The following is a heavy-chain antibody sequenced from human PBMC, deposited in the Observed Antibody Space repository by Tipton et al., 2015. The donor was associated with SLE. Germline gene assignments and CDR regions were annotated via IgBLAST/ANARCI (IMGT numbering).Heavy chain of an antibody. J-gene: IGHJ4*02. CDR2: ISSSSSYT. CDR1: GFTFSDYY. V-gene: IGHV3-11*06. CDR3: ARHDPSGWFLFDY. Sequence: SLRLSCAASGFTFSDYYMSWIRQAPGKGLEWVSYISSSSSYTNYADSVKGRFTISRDNAKNSLYLQMNSLRAEDTAVYYCARHDPSGWFLFDYWGQGTLVTVSS. D-gene: IGHD6-19*01.